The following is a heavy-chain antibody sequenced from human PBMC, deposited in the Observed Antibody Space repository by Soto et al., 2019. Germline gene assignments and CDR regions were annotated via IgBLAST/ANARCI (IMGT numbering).Heavy chain of an antibody. Sequence: QVQLVQSGAEVKKPGSSVKVSCKASGGTFSNYTITWVRQAPGQGIEWMGRISPILDIANYAKKFQGRVTITADKSTSTAYMELSSLRSEDTAVYYCARDVGLGPVTVSTHVDYWGQGTLVIVSS. CDR1: GGTFSNYT. CDR2: ISPILDIA. D-gene: IGHD4-17*01. CDR3: ARDVGLGPVTVSTHVDY. J-gene: IGHJ4*02. V-gene: IGHV1-69*08.